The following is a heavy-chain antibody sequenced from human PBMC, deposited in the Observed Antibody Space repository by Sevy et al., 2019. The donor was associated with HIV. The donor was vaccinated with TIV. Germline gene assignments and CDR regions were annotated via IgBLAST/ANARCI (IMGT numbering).Heavy chain of an antibody. CDR2: ISSSSSSI. CDR1: GFTFSSYS. V-gene: IGHV3-48*01. CDR3: ARDEQTYGDYDYFDY. Sequence: LSLTCAASGFTFSSYSMHWVRQAPGKGLEWVSYISSSSSSIFYADSVKGRFTISRDNAKKSLYLQMNSLTAEDTAVYYCARDEQTYGDYDYFDYWGQGTLVTVSS. J-gene: IGHJ4*02. D-gene: IGHD4-17*01.